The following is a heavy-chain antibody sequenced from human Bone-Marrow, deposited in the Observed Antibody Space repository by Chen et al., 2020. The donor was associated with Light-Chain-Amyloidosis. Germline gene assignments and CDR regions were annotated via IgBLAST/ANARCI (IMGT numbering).Heavy chain of an antibody. CDR3: ARRRDGYNFDY. CDR1: GSTFPNYW. V-gene: IGHV5-51*01. D-gene: IGHD5-12*01. J-gene: IGHJ4*02. CDR2: IYPDDSDA. Sequence: EVQLEQSGPEGKKPGESLKISCKGSGSTFPNYWIGWVRQMPGKGLEWMGVIYPDDSDARYSPSFEGQVTISADNSITTAYLQWRSLKASDTAMYYCARRRDGYNFDYWGQGTLVTVSS.